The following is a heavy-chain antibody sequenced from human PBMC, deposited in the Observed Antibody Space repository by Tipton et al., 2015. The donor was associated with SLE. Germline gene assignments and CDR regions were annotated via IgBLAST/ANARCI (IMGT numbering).Heavy chain of an antibody. D-gene: IGHD6-13*01. CDR1: GGSISSHY. V-gene: IGHV4-59*11. Sequence: LRLSCTVSGGSISSHYWSWIRQPPGKGLEWIGYIYYSGSTNYNPSLKSRVTISVDTSKNQFSLKLSSVTAADTAVYYCASSSSWYPFDYWGQGTLVTVSS. CDR2: IYYSGST. CDR3: ASSSSWYPFDY. J-gene: IGHJ4*02.